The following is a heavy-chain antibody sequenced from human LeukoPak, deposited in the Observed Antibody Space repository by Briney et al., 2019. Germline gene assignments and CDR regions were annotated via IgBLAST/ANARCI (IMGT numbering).Heavy chain of an antibody. CDR1: GGSINSSNSY. V-gene: IGHV4-39*07. CDR3: ASEPAQWLPTPNWFDP. Sequence: SETLSLTCTVSGGSINSSNSYWGWIRQPPGKGLEWIGSIYHSGSTYYNPSLKSRVTISVDTSKNQFSLKLSSVTAADTAVYYCASEPAQWLPTPNWFDPWGQGTLVTVSS. CDR2: IYHSGST. D-gene: IGHD6-19*01. J-gene: IGHJ5*02.